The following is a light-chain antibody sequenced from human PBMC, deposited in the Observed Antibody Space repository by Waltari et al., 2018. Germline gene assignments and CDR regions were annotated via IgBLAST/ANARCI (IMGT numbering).Light chain of an antibody. CDR1: SGYSNYK. J-gene: IGLJ3*02. CDR2: VGTGGIVG. CDR3: GADHGSGSNFVSV. V-gene: IGLV9-49*01. Sequence: QPVLTQPPSASASLGASVTLTCTLSSGYSNYKVDWYQQRPGKGPRFVMRVGTGGIVGSKGDGIPVRFSVLRSGLNRYLTSKNIQEEDESDYHCGADHGSGSNFVSVFGGGTKLTVL.